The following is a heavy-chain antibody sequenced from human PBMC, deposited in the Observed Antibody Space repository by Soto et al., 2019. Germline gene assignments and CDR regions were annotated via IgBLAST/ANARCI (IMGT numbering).Heavy chain of an antibody. CDR2: ISYDGSNK. D-gene: IGHD2-15*01. CDR3: ARGDDIVVVVAATHGAFDI. CDR1: GFTFSSYA. J-gene: IGHJ3*02. V-gene: IGHV3-30-3*01. Sequence: PGGSLRLSCAASGFTFSSYAMHWVRQAPGKGLEWVAVISYDGSNKYYADSVKGRFTISRDNSKNTLYLQMNSLRAEDTAVYYCARGDDIVVVVAATHGAFDIWGQGTMVTVSS.